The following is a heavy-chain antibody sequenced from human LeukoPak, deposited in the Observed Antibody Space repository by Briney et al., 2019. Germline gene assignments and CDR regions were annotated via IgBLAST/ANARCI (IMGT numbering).Heavy chain of an antibody. Sequence: QSGGSLRLSCAASGFTFSSYWMSWVRQAPGKGLEWVANIKQDGSEKYYGDSVEGRFTISRDNAKNSLYLEMNSLRVEDTAVYYCARDSSGYQWGQGTLVTVSS. CDR3: ARDSSGYQ. D-gene: IGHD3-22*01. CDR1: GFTFSSYW. J-gene: IGHJ4*02. V-gene: IGHV3-7*01. CDR2: IKQDGSEK.